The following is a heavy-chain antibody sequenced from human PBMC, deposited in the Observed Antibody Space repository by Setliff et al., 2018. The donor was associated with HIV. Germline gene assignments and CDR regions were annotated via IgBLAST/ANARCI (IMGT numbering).Heavy chain of an antibody. CDR3: VRDGANWFGP. V-gene: IGHV4-61*09. J-gene: IGHJ5*02. CDR1: GGSIGSGSVY. D-gene: IGHD3-16*01. Sequence: TLSLTCTVSGGSIGSGSVYWGWIRQPAGKGLEWIGHIYSSGTTTYNPSLKSRVTISLDTSRNQFSLKVTSVTAADTAVYYCVRDGANWFGPWGQGTLVTVSS. CDR2: IYSSGTT.